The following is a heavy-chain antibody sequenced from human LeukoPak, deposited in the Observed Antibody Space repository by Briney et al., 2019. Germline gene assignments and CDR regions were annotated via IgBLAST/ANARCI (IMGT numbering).Heavy chain of an antibody. CDR3: YSGSYYVADFDY. V-gene: IGHV1-69*05. Sequence: SVKVSCKASGGTFSSYAISWVRQVPGQGLEWMGGIIPIFGTANYAQKFQGRFTITTDESTNTAYMELSSLRSEDTAVYYCYSGSYYVADFDYWGQGTLVTVSS. CDR1: GGTFSSYA. J-gene: IGHJ4*02. D-gene: IGHD1-26*01. CDR2: IIPIFGTA.